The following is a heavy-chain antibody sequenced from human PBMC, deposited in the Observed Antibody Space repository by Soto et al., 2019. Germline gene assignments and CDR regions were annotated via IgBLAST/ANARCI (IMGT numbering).Heavy chain of an antibody. Sequence: QVQLQESGPGLVKPLGTLSLTCTVSGASISSTSSGDWSTWVRQPPGKGLEWIGEIHHSGSTNYNPSLKSRVTMSVDKSKNQFSLRLSSVTAADTAVYYCAKMVGATLVDYWGQGTLVTVSS. J-gene: IGHJ4*02. CDR2: IHHSGST. CDR3: AKMVGATLVDY. D-gene: IGHD1-26*01. CDR1: GASISSTSSGDW. V-gene: IGHV4-4*02.